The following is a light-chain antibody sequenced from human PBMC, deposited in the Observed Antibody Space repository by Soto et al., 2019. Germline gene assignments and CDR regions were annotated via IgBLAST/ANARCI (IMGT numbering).Light chain of an antibody. CDR1: QRIATW. Sequence: DIQMTQSPSTVSASVGDRVTITCRASQRIATWLAWYQHQPGSAPKLLIYGASTLQRGVPSRFSGSGSGAEFTLTIDNLQPEDFATYYCQQYHLYWTFGPGTKVDI. J-gene: IGKJ1*01. CDR3: QQYHLYWT. CDR2: GAS. V-gene: IGKV1-5*01.